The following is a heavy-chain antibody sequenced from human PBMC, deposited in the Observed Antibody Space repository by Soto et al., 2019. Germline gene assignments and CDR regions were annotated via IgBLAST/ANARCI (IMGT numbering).Heavy chain of an antibody. CDR1: GGSISSYY. J-gene: IGHJ6*02. CDR3: ATQSGGYGSGSYYGGGSYYYYYYGMDV. D-gene: IGHD3-10*01. CDR2: IYTSGST. V-gene: IGHV4-4*07. Sequence: SETLSLTCTASGGSISSYYWSWIRQPAGKGLEWIGRIYTSGSTNYNPSLKSRVTMSVDTSKNQFSLKLSSVTAADTAVYYCATQSGGYGSGSYYGGGSYYYYYYGMDVWGQGTTVTVSS.